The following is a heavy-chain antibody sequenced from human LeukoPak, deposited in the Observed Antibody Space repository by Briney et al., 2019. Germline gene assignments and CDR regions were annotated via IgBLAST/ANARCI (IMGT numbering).Heavy chain of an antibody. D-gene: IGHD3-3*02. V-gene: IGHV3-7*01. CDR1: GFTFSTFW. Sequence: GGSLRLSCAGSGFTFSTFWMSWVRQAPGKGLEWVAIINQDGSEKYYVDSVKGRFTISRDNAKNSLYLQMNSLRAEDTAVYYCARDISSGRWGQGTPVTVSS. J-gene: IGHJ4*02. CDR2: INQDGSEK. CDR3: ARDISSGR.